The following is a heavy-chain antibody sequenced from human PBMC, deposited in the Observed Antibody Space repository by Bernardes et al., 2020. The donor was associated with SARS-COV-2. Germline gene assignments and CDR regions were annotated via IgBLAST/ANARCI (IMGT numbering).Heavy chain of an antibody. Sequence: LIPPCAASGFTFNNYWMHWVRQVPGKGLVWVSRIKTDGSSTSYADSVKGRFTISRDNAKNTLYLQMNSLRVEDTAVYYCARGALSGTYGVGDYWGQGTLVTVSS. CDR1: GFTFNNYW. CDR3: ARGALSGTYGVGDY. J-gene: IGHJ4*02. D-gene: IGHD1-26*01. CDR2: IKTDGSST. V-gene: IGHV3-74*01.